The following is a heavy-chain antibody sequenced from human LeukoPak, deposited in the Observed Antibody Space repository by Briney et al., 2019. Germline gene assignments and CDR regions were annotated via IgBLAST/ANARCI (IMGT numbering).Heavy chain of an antibody. CDR2: ISSSSGVTI. V-gene: IGHV3-48*03. CDR1: GFTFSNYE. Sequence: GGSLRLSCAASGFTFSNYEMNWVRQAPGKGLEWVSYISSSSGVTIYYADSVKGRFTISRDNAKNSLYLQMNSLRAEDTAVYYCARFTSGWFYLDYWGQGTLVTVSS. J-gene: IGHJ4*02. D-gene: IGHD6-19*01. CDR3: ARFTSGWFYLDY.